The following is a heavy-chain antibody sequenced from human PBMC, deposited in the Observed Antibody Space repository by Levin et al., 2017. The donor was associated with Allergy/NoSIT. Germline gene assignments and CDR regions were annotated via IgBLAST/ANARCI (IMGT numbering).Heavy chain of an antibody. CDR3: ALYGGDY. J-gene: IGHJ4*02. CDR2: ITDSSSST. V-gene: IGHV3-23*01. CDR1: GFTFSRYA. Sequence: GGSLRLSCAASGFTFSRYAMMWVRQAPGKGLEWVSSITDSSSSTFYADSVSGRFTVSRDNSKNTLSLQMNSLKAEDTALYYCALYGGDYWGQGTLVTVSS. D-gene: IGHD2-8*01.